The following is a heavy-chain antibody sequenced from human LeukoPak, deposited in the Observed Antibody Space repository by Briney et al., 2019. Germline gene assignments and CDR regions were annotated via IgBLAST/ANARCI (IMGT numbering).Heavy chain of an antibody. J-gene: IGHJ4*02. V-gene: IGHV3-43*02. D-gene: IGHD2-2*01. CDR1: GFSFDDYA. CDR3: AKGRYCSSTSCYEAWGY. Sequence: GGSLRLSCAASGFSFDDYAMHWVRQAPGKGLEWVSLISGDGGGTYYADSVKGRFTISRDNSKNSLYLQMNSLRTEDTALYYCAKGRYCSSTSCYEAWGYWGQGTLVTVSS. CDR2: ISGDGGGT.